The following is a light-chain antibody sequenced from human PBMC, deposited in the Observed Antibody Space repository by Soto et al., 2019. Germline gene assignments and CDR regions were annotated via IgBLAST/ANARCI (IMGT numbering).Light chain of an antibody. V-gene: IGLV2-14*03. CDR1: SSDVGGYNY. CDR2: DVS. Sequence: QSVRTQPASVSGSPGQSITISCTGTSSDVGGYNYVSWYQHHPGKAPKLMIFDVSNRPSGVSNRFSGSKSGNTASLTISGLQPEDDSDYYCSSYTTSNTRQIVFGTGTEVTVL. J-gene: IGLJ1*01. CDR3: SSYTTSNTRQIV.